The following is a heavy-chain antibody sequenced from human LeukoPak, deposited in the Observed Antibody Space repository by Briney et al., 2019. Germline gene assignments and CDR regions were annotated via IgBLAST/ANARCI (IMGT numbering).Heavy chain of an antibody. CDR1: GGSFSGYY. CDR2: INHSGST. V-gene: IGHV4-34*01. Sequence: SETLSLTCAVYGGSFSGYYWSWIRQPPGKGLEWIGEINHSGSTNYNPSLKSRVTISVDTSKNQFSLKLSSVTAADTAVYYCARHKTHYYYGSGPENWFDPWGQGTLVTVSS. D-gene: IGHD3-10*01. CDR3: ARHKTHYYYGSGPENWFDP. J-gene: IGHJ5*02.